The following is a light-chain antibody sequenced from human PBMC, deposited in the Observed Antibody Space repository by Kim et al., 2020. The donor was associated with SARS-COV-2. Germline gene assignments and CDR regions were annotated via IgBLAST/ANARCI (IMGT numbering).Light chain of an antibody. Sequence: EIVLTQSPGTLSLSPGERTTLSCRASQSVRSNYLAWYQQKPGQAPRLVIYGASSRATGISDRFSGSGSGTDFTLTISRLEPEDFAVYYCQQYGSSPDTFGQGTKVDIK. V-gene: IGKV3-20*01. CDR1: QSVRSNY. CDR2: GAS. CDR3: QQYGSSPDT. J-gene: IGKJ2*01.